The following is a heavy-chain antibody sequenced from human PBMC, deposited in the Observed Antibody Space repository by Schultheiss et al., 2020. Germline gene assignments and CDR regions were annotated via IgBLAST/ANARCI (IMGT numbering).Heavy chain of an antibody. CDR2: ISGSGGST. D-gene: IGHD3-10*01. Sequence: WGSLRLSCAASGFTFSNYAMTWVRQAPGKGLEWVSAISGSGGSTYYADSVKGRFTISRDNSKNTLYLQMNSLRAEDTAVYYCARDPLMVRGVPFDYWGQGTLVTVSS. CDR1: GFTFSNYA. CDR3: ARDPLMVRGVPFDY. J-gene: IGHJ4*02. V-gene: IGHV3-23*01.